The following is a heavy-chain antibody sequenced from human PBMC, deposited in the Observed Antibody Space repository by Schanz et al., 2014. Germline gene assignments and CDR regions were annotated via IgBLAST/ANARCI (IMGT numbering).Heavy chain of an antibody. CDR2: ISASGGDT. V-gene: IGHV3-23*04. J-gene: IGHJ3*02. CDR3: AKGRFGELSAFDI. CDR1: EFTFSTDA. D-gene: IGHD3-10*01. Sequence: EVQLVQSGGGLVQPGGSLRLSCAASEFTFSTDAMSWVRQAPGKGLEWLSVISASGGDTYYADSVKGRFTISSDNSKSTLYLQMNSLRAEDTAVYYCAKGRFGELSAFDIWGQGTMVTVSS.